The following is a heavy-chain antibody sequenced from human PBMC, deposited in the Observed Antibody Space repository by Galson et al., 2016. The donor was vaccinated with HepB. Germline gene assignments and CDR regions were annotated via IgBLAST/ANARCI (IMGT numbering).Heavy chain of an antibody. CDR1: GFTFHFCA. J-gene: IGHJ6*02. V-gene: IGHV3-30*03. D-gene: IGHD3-10*01. CDR2: ISHDGGAP. Sequence: SLRLSCAASGFTFHFCAMHWVRQAPGKGLEWLTSISHDGGAPYYADSVKGRFTISRDNSKNTLFLQMNSLRVEDTAVFYCAIPVSGFGDLLGGMDVWVQGTTVTVSS. CDR3: AIPVSGFGDLLGGMDV.